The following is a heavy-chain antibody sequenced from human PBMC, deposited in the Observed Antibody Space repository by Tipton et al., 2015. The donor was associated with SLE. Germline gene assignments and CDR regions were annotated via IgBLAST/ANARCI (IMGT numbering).Heavy chain of an antibody. CDR1: GFTFSSYG. D-gene: IGHD6-6*01. Sequence: SLRLSCAGSGFTFSSYGMGWVRQAPGKGLEWVSGISGSGGSTNYADSVKGRFTISRDNSKNTLYLQMNSLRAEDTAVYYCARGGTSSSSDYYYMDVWGKGTTVTVSS. V-gene: IGHV3-23*01. CDR2: ISGSGGST. J-gene: IGHJ6*03. CDR3: ARGGTSSSSDYYYMDV.